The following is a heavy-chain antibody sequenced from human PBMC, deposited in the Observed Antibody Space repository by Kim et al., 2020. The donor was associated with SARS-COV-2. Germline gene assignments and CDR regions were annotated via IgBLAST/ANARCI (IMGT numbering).Heavy chain of an antibody. D-gene: IGHD1-26*01. CDR2: ISWNSGSI. V-gene: IGHV3-9*01. CDR1: GFTFDDYA. CDR3: AKEVSGSYGI. Sequence: GGSLRLSCAASGFTFDDYAMHWVRQAPGKGLEWVSGISWNSGSIGYADSVKGRFTISRDNAKNSLYLQMNSLRAEDTALYYCAKEVSGSYGIWGQGTLVTVSS. J-gene: IGHJ4*02.